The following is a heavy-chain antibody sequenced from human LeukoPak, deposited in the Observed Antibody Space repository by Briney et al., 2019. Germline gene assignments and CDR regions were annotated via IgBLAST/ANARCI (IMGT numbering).Heavy chain of an antibody. D-gene: IGHD3-10*02. CDR1: GFTFSSCG. CDR3: AELGITMIGGV. V-gene: IGHV3-48*04. Sequence: GGSLRLSCAASGFTFSSCGMSWVRQAPGKGLEWVSYISSSGSTIYYADSVKGRFTISRDNAKNSLYLQMNSLRAEDTAVYYCAELGITMIGGVWGKGTTVTISS. J-gene: IGHJ6*04. CDR2: ISSSGSTI.